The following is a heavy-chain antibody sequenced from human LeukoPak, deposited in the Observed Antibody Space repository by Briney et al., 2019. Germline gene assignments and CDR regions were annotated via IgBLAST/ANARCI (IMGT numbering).Heavy chain of an antibody. CDR1: GGSISSSSYY. D-gene: IGHD2-21*01. V-gene: IGHV4-61*05. Sequence: PSETLSLTCTVSGGSISSSSYYWSWIRQPPGKGLEWIGYIYYTGSTNYNPSLKSRVTISVDTSENQFSLNLSSVTAADTAVYYCARRDYFDYWGQGTLVTVSS. CDR2: IYYTGST. CDR3: ARRDYFDY. J-gene: IGHJ4*02.